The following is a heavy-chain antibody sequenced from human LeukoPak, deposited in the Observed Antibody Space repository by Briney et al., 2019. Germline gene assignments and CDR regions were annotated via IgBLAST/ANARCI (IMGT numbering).Heavy chain of an antibody. CDR3: ARDRVPADRSYYYYGMDV. J-gene: IGHJ6*02. CDR1: GFTVSSNY. D-gene: IGHD2-2*01. V-gene: IGHV3-53*01. CDR2: IYSGGST. Sequence: GGSLRLSCAASGFTVSSNYMSWVRQAPGKGLEWVSVIYSGGSTYYADSVKGRFTISRDNSKNTLYLQMNSLRAEDTAVYYCARDRVPADRSYYYYGMDVWGQGTTVTVSS.